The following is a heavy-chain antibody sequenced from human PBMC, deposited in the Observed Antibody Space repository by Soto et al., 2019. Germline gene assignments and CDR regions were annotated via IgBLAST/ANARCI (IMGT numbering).Heavy chain of an antibody. D-gene: IGHD6-6*01. CDR2: MHYSGTT. V-gene: IGHV4-39*01. CDR1: GASIRSTNYY. J-gene: IGHJ4*02. Sequence: QLQLQESGPGLLKPSETLSLTCTVSGASIRSTNYYWGWIRQPPGKGLEWIGSMHYSGTTYYNPSLKSRVTISVDTSKNLFSLKLSSVTAADTAVFYCARVRSSSWDFYYWGQGTLVTVSS. CDR3: ARVRSSSWDFYY.